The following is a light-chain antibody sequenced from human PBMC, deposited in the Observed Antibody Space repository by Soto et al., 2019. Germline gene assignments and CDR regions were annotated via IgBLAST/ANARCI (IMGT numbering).Light chain of an antibody. Sequence: DIQMTQSPSSVSASVGERVTITCRASERINTYLAWYQQQPGKAPKLLICAASSLQSGVPSRFSGSGSGTEFTLTISNLQPEDFATYYCQQANSPPRTFGGGTKVDIK. CDR2: AAS. J-gene: IGKJ4*01. V-gene: IGKV1-12*01. CDR1: ERINTY. CDR3: QQANSPPRT.